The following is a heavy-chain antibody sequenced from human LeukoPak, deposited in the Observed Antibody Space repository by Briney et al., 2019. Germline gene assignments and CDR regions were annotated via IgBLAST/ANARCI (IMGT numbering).Heavy chain of an antibody. D-gene: IGHD6-13*01. J-gene: IGHJ4*02. CDR2: ISSSSSTI. Sequence: GGSLRLSCAASGFTFSSYEMNWVRQAPGKGPEWVSYISSSSSTIYYADSVKGRFTISRDNAKNSLYLQMNSLRAEDTAVYYCARDSHSSSWYWPNYFDYWGQGTLVTVSS. V-gene: IGHV3-48*01. CDR3: ARDSHSSSWYWPNYFDY. CDR1: GFTFSSYE.